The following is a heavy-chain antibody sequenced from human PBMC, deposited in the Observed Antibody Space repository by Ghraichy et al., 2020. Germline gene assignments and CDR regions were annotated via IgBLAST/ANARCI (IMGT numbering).Heavy chain of an antibody. J-gene: IGHJ5*02. CDR2: ISSSSSYI. Sequence: GGSLRLSCAASGFTFSSYSMNWVRQAPGKGLEWVSSISSSSSYIYYADSVKGRFTISRDNAKNSLYLQMNSLRAEDTAVYYCARMYLEWLSPERRGWFDPWGQGTLVTVSS. D-gene: IGHD3-3*01. V-gene: IGHV3-21*01. CDR3: ARMYLEWLSPERRGWFDP. CDR1: GFTFSSYS.